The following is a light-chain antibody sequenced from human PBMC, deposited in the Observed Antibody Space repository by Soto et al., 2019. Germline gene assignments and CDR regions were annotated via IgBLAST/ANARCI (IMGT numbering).Light chain of an antibody. V-gene: IGKV4-1*01. J-gene: IGKJ4*01. CDR2: WAT. Sequence: DIVMTQSPDSLPVSLGERATINCKSSQSVLCSSDNKNYLTWYQQKPGQPPKLLIYWATIRESGVPDRFSGSGSGTDFTLTISSLQAEDVAVYYCQQYYATPLTFGGGTKVDIK. CDR1: QSVLCSSDNKNY. CDR3: QQYYATPLT.